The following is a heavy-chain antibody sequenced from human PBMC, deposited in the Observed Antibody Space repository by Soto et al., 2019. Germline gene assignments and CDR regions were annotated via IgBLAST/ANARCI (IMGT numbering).Heavy chain of an antibody. Sequence: EVQLVESGGGLVRPGGSLRLSCAASGFTFSYDWMHWVRQAPGKGLVWVSRIHSDGSSTTYADFVKGRFIISRDNARNTVDLQMNSVRVEDTAVYYCARGDRGAFDLWGRGTVVTVSS. D-gene: IGHD1-26*01. CDR1: GFTFSYDW. CDR3: ARGDRGAFDL. J-gene: IGHJ3*01. CDR2: IHSDGSST. V-gene: IGHV3-74*01.